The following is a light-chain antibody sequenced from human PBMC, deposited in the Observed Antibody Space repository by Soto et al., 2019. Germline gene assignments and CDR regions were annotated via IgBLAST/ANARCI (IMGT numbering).Light chain of an antibody. V-gene: IGKV4-1*01. Sequence: DIVMTQSPDSLAVSLGERVTINCKSSQSVLYSSNNKNYLAWYQQKPGQPPKLLIYWASTRESGVPDRFSGSESGTDFTLTISSLQAEDVAVYYCQQYYSTPWTFGQGTKVEIK. J-gene: IGKJ1*01. CDR1: QSVLYSSNNKNY. CDR3: QQYYSTPWT. CDR2: WAS.